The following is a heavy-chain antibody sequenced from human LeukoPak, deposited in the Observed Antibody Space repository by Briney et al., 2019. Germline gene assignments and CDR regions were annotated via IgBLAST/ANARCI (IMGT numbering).Heavy chain of an antibody. CDR3: AKDRGFGVADYYFDY. CDR1: GFTFDDYA. CDR2: ISWDGGST. D-gene: IGHD3-3*01. J-gene: IGHJ4*02. Sequence: PGGSLRLSCAASGFTFDDYAMHWVRQAPGKGLEWVSLISWDGGSTYYADSVKGRFTISRDKSKNSLYLQMNSLRAEDTALYYCAKDRGFGVADYYFDYWGQGTLVTVSS. V-gene: IGHV3-43D*03.